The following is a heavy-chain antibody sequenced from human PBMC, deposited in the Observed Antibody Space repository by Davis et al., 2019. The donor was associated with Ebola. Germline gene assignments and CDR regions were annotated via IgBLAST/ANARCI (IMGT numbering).Heavy chain of an antibody. CDR3: ARATYSNDNWFDP. CDR2: IYYSGGT. J-gene: IGHJ5*02. Sequence: MPSETLSLTCTVSGGSINTYYWSWIRQPPGKGLEWIGNIYYSGGTNYNPSLKSRVTMSVDTSNNQFSLKLRSVTAADTAVYYGARATYSNDNWFDPWGQGTLVTVSS. CDR1: GGSINTYY. V-gene: IGHV4-59*01. D-gene: IGHD4-11*01.